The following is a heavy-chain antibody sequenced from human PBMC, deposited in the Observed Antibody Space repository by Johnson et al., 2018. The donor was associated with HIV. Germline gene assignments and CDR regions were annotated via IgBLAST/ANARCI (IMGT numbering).Heavy chain of an antibody. Sequence: VQLVESGGGVVQPGRSLRLSCAASGFSFGTYAMHWVRQAPGKGLEYVSAISSNGGSTYYANSVKGRFTISRDNSKNTLYLQMGSLRAEDMAVYYCAKPLWIYCGADCYYGAFDIWGHGTMVTVSS. D-gene: IGHD2-21*02. J-gene: IGHJ3*02. V-gene: IGHV3-64*01. CDR1: GFSFGTYA. CDR2: ISSNGGST. CDR3: AKPLWIYCGADCYYGAFDI.